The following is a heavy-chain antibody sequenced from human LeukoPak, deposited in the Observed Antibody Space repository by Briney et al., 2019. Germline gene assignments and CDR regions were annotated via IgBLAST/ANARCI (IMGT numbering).Heavy chain of an antibody. D-gene: IGHD1-1*01. CDR1: GFTFSTYW. J-gene: IGHJ4*02. CDR3: ARGGTWDLDY. V-gene: IGHV3-7*01. CDR2: IKPDGSEK. Sequence: GGSLRLSCAASGFTFSTYWMTWVRQAPGKGLEWVANIKPDGSEKYYVDSVKGRFTISRDNAKNLLYLQMNSLRAEDTAVYYCARGGTWDLDYWGQGTLVTVSS.